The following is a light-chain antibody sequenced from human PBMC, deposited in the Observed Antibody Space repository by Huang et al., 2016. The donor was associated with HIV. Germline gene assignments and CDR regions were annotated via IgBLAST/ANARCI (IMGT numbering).Light chain of an antibody. Sequence: DIQMTQSPSSLSASVGDRVTITCRASQSINTYLNWFQQKPGKAPKVLFSAASTLQSWVPSRCSGGGAGTHFTLTITSLQPEDFATYYCQQTYTGVTFGQGTKVEIK. V-gene: IGKV1-39*01. J-gene: IGKJ1*01. CDR2: AAS. CDR3: QQTYTGVT. CDR1: QSINTY.